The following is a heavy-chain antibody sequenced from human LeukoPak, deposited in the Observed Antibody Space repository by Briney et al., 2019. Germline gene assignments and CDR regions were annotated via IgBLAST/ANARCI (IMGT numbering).Heavy chain of an antibody. Sequence: GESLKISCKGSGYSFTGYWISWVRQMPGKGLEWMGRIDPSDSYTNYSPSFQGHVTISADKSISTAYLQWSSLKASDTAMYYCARTGYSSGWAIDYWGQGTLVTVSS. CDR1: GYSFTGYW. V-gene: IGHV5-10-1*01. CDR3: ARTGYSSGWAIDY. CDR2: IDPSDSYT. D-gene: IGHD6-19*01. J-gene: IGHJ4*02.